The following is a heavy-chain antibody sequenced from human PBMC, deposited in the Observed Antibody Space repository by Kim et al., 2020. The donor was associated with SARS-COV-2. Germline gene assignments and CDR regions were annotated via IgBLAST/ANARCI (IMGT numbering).Heavy chain of an antibody. CDR2: MNPNSGNT. D-gene: IGHD3-10*01. CDR1: GYTFTSYD. J-gene: IGHJ6*02. CDR3: ARGNTMVRGVIITYYYYGMDV. Sequence: SVKVSCKASGYTFTSYDINWVRQATGQGLEWMGWMNPNSGNTGYAQKFQGRVTMTRNTSISTAYMELSSLRSEDTAVYYCARGNTMVRGVIITYYYYGMDVWGQGTTVTVSS. V-gene: IGHV1-8*01.